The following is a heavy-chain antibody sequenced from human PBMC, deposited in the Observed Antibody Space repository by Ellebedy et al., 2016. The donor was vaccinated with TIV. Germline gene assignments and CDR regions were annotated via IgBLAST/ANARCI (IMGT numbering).Heavy chain of an antibody. Sequence: SVKVSCXASGYTFSSYAISWVRQTPGQGLEWMGGIIPIFGTANYAQKFQGRVTITADESTSTAYMELSSLRSEDTAVYYCARGPYCSSTSCYRSSTPLDYFDYWGQGTLVTVSS. CDR3: ARGPYCSSTSCYRSSTPLDYFDY. J-gene: IGHJ4*02. CDR1: GYTFSSYA. V-gene: IGHV1-69*13. D-gene: IGHD2-2*01. CDR2: IIPIFGTA.